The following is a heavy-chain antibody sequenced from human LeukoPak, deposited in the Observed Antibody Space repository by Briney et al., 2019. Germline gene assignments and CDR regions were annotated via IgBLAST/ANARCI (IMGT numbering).Heavy chain of an antibody. D-gene: IGHD3-10*01. Sequence: PGGSLRLSCAASGFTFSSYAMSWVRQAPGKGLEWVSAISGSGGSTYYADSVKGRFTISRDNSKNTLYLQMNSLRAEDTAVYYCARSIRLDYYGSGNLYYYYYMDVWGKGTTVIVSS. CDR2: ISGSGGST. V-gene: IGHV3-23*01. CDR1: GFTFSSYA. J-gene: IGHJ6*03. CDR3: ARSIRLDYYGSGNLYYYYYMDV.